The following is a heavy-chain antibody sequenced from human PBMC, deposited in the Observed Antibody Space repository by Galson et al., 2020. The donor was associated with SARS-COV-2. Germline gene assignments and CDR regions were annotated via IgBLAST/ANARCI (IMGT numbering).Heavy chain of an antibody. J-gene: IGHJ4*03. Sequence: ASETLSLTCTVSGASINSGGFYWSWIRQHPVKGLEWIGYSHYSGVAQYSPSLKSRVTISVDTSNNQFSLKLNSVTAADTAVYYCARWGDYGGLDYRGPG. D-gene: IGHD4-17*01. V-gene: IGHV4-31*03. CDR1: GASINSGGFY. CDR2: SHYSGVA. CDR3: ARWGDYGGLDY.